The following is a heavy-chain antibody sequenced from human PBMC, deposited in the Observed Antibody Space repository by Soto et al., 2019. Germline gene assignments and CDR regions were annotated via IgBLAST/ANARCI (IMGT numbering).Heavy chain of an antibody. Sequence: SETLSLTCAVSGGSVSSGGYSWSWIRQPPGKGLEWIGYIYHSGSTYYNPSLKSRVTISVERSKNQFSLNLRSVTAADTAVYYCARALDTTLVDYWGQGTLVTVSS. J-gene: IGHJ4*02. CDR3: ARALDTTLVDY. D-gene: IGHD5-18*01. CDR1: GGSVSSGGYS. V-gene: IGHV4-30-2*01. CDR2: IYHSGST.